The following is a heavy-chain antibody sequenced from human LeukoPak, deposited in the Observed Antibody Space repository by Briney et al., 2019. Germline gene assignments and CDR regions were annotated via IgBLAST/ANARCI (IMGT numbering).Heavy chain of an antibody. V-gene: IGHV1-69*04. Sequence: SVKVSCKASGGTFSSYAISWVRQAPGQGLEWMGRIIPILGIANYAQKFQGRVTITADKSTSTAYMELSSLRSEDTAVYYCAPYYYGSGSYYNGWGQGTLVTVSS. CDR1: GGTFSSYA. CDR3: APYYYGSGSYYNG. D-gene: IGHD3-10*01. CDR2: IIPILGIA. J-gene: IGHJ4*02.